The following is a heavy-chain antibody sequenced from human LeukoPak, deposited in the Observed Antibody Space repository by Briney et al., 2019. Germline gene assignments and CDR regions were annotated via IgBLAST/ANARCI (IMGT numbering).Heavy chain of an antibody. D-gene: IGHD5-12*01. V-gene: IGHV3-30*18. CDR2: ISYDGSNK. CDR3: AKDRTPPSRYSGYAPTSYYYYYYGMDV. J-gene: IGHJ6*04. CDR1: GFTFSSYG. Sequence: GGSLRLSCAASGFTFSSYGMHWVRQAPGKGLEWVAVISYDGSNKYYADSVKGRFTISRDNSKNTLYLQMNSLRAEDTAVYYCAKDRTPPSRYSGYAPTSYYYYYYGMDVWGKGTTVTVSS.